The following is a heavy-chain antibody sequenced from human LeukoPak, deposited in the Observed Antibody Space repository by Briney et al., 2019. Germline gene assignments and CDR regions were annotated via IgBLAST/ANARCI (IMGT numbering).Heavy chain of an antibody. D-gene: IGHD2-15*01. Sequence: SETLSLTCTVSGGSISSGSYYWSWIRQPAGKGLEWIGRIYTSGSTNYNPSLKSRVTISVDTSKNQFSLKLSSVTAADTAVHYCAREELDCSGGGCYTGDFDYWGQGTLVTVSS. CDR2: IYTSGST. CDR3: AREELDCSGGGCYTGDFDY. CDR1: GGSISSGSYY. V-gene: IGHV4-61*02. J-gene: IGHJ4*02.